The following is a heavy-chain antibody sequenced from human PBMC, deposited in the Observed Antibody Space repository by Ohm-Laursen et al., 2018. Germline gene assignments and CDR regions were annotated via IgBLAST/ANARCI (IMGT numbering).Heavy chain of an antibody. CDR3: ARSYDSSGYCHRIFDY. D-gene: IGHD3-22*01. J-gene: IGHJ4*02. CDR2: IDLDDDK. CDR1: GFSLGTSGVG. V-gene: IGHV2-70*11. Sequence: TQTLTLTGTFSGFSLGTSGVGVSWIRQPPGKALEWLARIDLDDDKYYSTSLKTRLTISKDTSKNQVVLTMTNMDPVDTATYYCARSYDSSGYCHRIFDYWGQGTLVTVSS.